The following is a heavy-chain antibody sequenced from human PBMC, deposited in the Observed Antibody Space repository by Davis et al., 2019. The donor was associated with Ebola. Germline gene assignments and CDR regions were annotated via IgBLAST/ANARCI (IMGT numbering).Heavy chain of an antibody. V-gene: IGHV4-59*08. CDR1: GGSISSYY. J-gene: IGHJ4*02. D-gene: IGHD6-6*01. CDR2: IYYSGST. CDR3: ASAYIAATVDY. Sequence: SETLSLTCTVSGGSISSYYWSWIRQPPGKGLEWIGYIYYSGSTYYNPSLKSRVTISVDTSKNQFSLKLSSVTAADTAVYYCASAYIAATVDYWGQGTLVTVSS.